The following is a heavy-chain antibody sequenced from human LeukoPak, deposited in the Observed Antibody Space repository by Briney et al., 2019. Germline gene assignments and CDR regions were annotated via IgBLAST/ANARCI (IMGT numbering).Heavy chain of an antibody. CDR1: GDSINSGDYY. J-gene: IGHJ3*02. Sequence: SETLSLTXTVSGDSINSGDYYWSSIRQPPGKGLEWIAYIYHTGSTYYNPSLRSRVIISVDTSKNQISLKLSSMTAADMAVYYCARVAGPFDIWGQGTMVTVSS. CDR3: ARVAGPFDI. D-gene: IGHD6-13*01. CDR2: IYHTGST. V-gene: IGHV4-30-4*08.